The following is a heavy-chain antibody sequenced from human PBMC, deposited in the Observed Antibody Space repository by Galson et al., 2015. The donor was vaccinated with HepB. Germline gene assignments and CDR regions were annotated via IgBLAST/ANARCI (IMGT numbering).Heavy chain of an antibody. CDR1: GFTFSSYA. D-gene: IGHD3-22*01. J-gene: IGHJ4*02. Sequence: SLRLSCAASGFTFSSYAMHWVRQAPGKGLEYVSAISSNGGSTYYADSVKGRFTISRDNSKNTLYLQMSSLRAEDTAVYYCVRGEPYSSGYYYVGTDYWGQGTLVTVSS. CDR2: ISSNGGST. CDR3: VRGEPYSSGYYYVGTDY. V-gene: IGHV3-64D*06.